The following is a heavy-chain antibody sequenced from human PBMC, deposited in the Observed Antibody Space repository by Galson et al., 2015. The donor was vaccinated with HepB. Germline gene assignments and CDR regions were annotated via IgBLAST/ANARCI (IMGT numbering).Heavy chain of an antibody. CDR2: IFPGDSDT. CDR1: GNSFDTYW. V-gene: IGHV5-51*01. CDR3: ATRSTRGDFYYYMDV. J-gene: IGHJ6*03. Sequence: QSGAEVKTPGESLKISCKGSGNSFDTYWITWVRQTPGKGLEWMGVIFPGDSDTRYSPSFEGQVTISADKSISTAYLQWSSLKDADTAIYYCATRSTRGDFYYYMDVWGAGTTVTVSS. D-gene: IGHD4-11*01.